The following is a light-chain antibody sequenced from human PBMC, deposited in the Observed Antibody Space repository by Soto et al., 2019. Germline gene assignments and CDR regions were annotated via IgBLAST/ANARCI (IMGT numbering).Light chain of an antibody. J-gene: IGKJ5*01. CDR1: QGISSY. V-gene: IGKV1-8*01. CDR3: QQRSNWAPSIT. Sequence: IQMTQSPSSFSASTGDRVTITCRASQGISSYLAWYQQKPGKAPKLLIYAASSLQSGVPARFSGSTCGTDVTTVFGCLGPEDFAVYYCQQRSNWAPSITFGQGTRLEIK. CDR2: AAS.